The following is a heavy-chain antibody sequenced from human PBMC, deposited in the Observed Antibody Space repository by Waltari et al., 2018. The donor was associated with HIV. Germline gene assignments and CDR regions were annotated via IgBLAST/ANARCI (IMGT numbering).Heavy chain of an antibody. Sequence: EVQLVESGGGLVQPGRSLRLSCAASGFTFDDYAMHWVRQAPGKGLEWVSGITVNMNTIGYADSVKGRFTISRDNAKSSLYLQMSSLRAEDTAFYYCAKVSCSSASCYVGGAFDIWGQGTMVTVSS. CDR1: GFTFDDYA. V-gene: IGHV3-9*01. CDR2: ITVNMNTI. J-gene: IGHJ3*02. CDR3: AKVSCSSASCYVGGAFDI. D-gene: IGHD2-2*01.